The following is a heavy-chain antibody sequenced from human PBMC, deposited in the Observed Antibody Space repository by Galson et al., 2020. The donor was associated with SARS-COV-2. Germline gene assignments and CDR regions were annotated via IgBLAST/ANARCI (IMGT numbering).Heavy chain of an antibody. J-gene: IGHJ3*02. CDR3: ARIYYDSSAFYDVFDI. Sequence: GGSLRLSCAASGFPFDDYGFIWVRQTPGKGLEWVSDINWNGGSTDYADSVKGRFTISRDNGKKSLYLQMNSLRAEDTALYYCARIYYDSSAFYDVFDIWGQGTMVTVSS. D-gene: IGHD3-22*01. V-gene: IGHV3-20*04. CDR1: GFPFDDYG. CDR2: INWNGGST.